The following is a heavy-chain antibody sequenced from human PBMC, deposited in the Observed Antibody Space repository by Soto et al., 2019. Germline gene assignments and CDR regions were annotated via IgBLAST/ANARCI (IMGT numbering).Heavy chain of an antibody. Sequence: DVQLVESGGGVLRPGGSLRLSCAASGFTFDDYGLSWARQAPGKGLEWVSGVNWNGGSTGYADSVKGRFTISRDNAKNSLYLQMNSLIAEDTAFYYCVRGASLNFDYWGQGTLVTVSS. D-gene: IGHD1-26*01. J-gene: IGHJ4*02. V-gene: IGHV3-20*04. CDR2: VNWNGGST. CDR3: VRGASLNFDY. CDR1: GFTFDDYG.